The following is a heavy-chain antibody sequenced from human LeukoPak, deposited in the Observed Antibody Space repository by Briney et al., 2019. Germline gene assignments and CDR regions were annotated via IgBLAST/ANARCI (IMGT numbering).Heavy chain of an antibody. Sequence: PGGSLRLSCAASGFTVSSNYMSWVRQAPGKGLEWVSVIYSGGSTYYADSVKGRFTISRDNSKNTLYLQMNSLRAEDTAVYYCATPFEYSGSDAFDIWGQGTMVTVSS. V-gene: IGHV3-53*01. D-gene: IGHD6-6*01. CDR2: IYSGGST. CDR1: GFTVSSNY. J-gene: IGHJ3*02. CDR3: ATPFEYSGSDAFDI.